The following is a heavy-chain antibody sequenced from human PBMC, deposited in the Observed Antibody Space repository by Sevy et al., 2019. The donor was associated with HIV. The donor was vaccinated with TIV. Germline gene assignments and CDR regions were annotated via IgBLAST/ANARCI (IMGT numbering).Heavy chain of an antibody. V-gene: IGHV4-34*01. J-gene: IGHJ4*02. CDR2: ISHTGSV. Sequence: SETLSLTCAVYGGSFSGKFWSWIRQPPGQGLEWIGEISHTGSVIYNPSLKSRVTMPLDTSKNQFSLMVTSVTAADTAVYYCASHYLYDITGFYWGHWGQGTLVTVSS. D-gene: IGHD3-22*01. CDR1: GGSFSGKF. CDR3: ASHYLYDITGFYWGH.